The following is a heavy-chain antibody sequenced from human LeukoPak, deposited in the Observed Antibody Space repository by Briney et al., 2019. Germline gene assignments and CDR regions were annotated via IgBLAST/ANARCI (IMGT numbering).Heavy chain of an antibody. CDR2: IYYSGST. Sequence: KPSETLSLTCTVSGGSVSSGSYYWSWIRQPPGKGLEWIGYIYYSGSTNYNPSLKSRVTISVDTSKNQFSLKLSSVTAADTAVYYCARAGSYDFWSGPLSHYNWFDPWGQGTLVTVSS. CDR1: GGSVSSGSYY. CDR3: ARAGSYDFWSGPLSHYNWFDP. D-gene: IGHD3-3*01. V-gene: IGHV4-61*01. J-gene: IGHJ5*02.